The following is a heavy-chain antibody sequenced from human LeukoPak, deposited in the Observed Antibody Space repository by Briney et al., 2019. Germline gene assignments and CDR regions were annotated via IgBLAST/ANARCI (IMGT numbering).Heavy chain of an antibody. CDR2: IYTSGST. D-gene: IGHD2-2*02. Sequence: KTSQTLSLTCTASGGSISSGSYYWSWIRQPAGKGLEWIVRIYTSGSTNYNPSLKSRVTISVDTSKNQFSLKLSSVTAADTAVYYCARQYRNWFDLWGQGTLVTVSS. CDR3: ARQYRNWFDL. V-gene: IGHV4-61*02. CDR1: GGSISSGSYY. J-gene: IGHJ5*02.